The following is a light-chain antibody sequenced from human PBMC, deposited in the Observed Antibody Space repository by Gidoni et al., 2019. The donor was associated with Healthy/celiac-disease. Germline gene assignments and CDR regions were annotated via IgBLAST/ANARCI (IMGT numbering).Light chain of an antibody. CDR1: QSISSW. CDR3: QQYNSYSET. CDR2: KAS. J-gene: IGKJ1*01. V-gene: IGKV1-5*03. Sequence: DIQMTQSPSTLSASLGDRVTITCRASQSISSWLAWYQQKPGKAPKLLLYKASSLESGVPSRFSGSGSGTEFTLTISSLQPDDFATYYCQQYNSYSETFXQXTKVEIK.